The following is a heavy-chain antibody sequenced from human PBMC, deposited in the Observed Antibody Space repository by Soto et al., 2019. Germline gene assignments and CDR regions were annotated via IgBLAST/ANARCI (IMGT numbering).Heavy chain of an antibody. CDR3: AKKSGVGATWYFDY. D-gene: IGHD1-26*01. Sequence: SLRLSCAASGFTFSNYGMSWVRQAPGKGLEWVSALPEIGTNTYYADSVKGRFTISRDNSKNTLFLQINTLRAGDTAVYYCAKKSGVGATWYFDYWGQGTLVTVSS. CDR1: GFTFSNYG. J-gene: IGHJ4*02. V-gene: IGHV3-23*01. CDR2: LPEIGTNT.